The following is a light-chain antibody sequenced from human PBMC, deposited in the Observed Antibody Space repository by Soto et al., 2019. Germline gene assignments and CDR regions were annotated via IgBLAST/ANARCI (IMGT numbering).Light chain of an antibody. J-gene: IGKJ4*01. CDR3: QQFYTWPVT. V-gene: IGKV3-15*01. CDR1: QSVTSN. Sequence: EIVLTQSPGTLSLSPGERATLSCGASQSVTSNYLAWYQHKPGQAPRLLISYASAGASGVPARFSGSGSGTDFTLTIDSLQSEDFATYYCQQFYTWPVTFGGGTKVDIK. CDR2: YAS.